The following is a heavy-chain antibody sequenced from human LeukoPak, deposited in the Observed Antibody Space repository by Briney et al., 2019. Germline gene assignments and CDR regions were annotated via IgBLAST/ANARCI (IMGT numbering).Heavy chain of an antibody. Sequence: PSETLSLTCTVSGGSISSSNWWSWVRQPPGKGLEWIGEIYHSGSTNYNPSLKSRVTISVDKSKNQFSLKLSSVTAADTAVYYCASFTPSIAKPGTYWGQGTLVTVSS. CDR3: ASFTPSIAKPGTY. J-gene: IGHJ4*02. CDR1: GGSISSSNW. D-gene: IGHD6-13*01. CDR2: IYHSGST. V-gene: IGHV4-4*02.